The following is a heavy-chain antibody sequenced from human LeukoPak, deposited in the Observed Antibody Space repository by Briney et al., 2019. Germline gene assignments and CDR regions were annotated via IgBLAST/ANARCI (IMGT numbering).Heavy chain of an antibody. CDR1: GGSISSYY. CDR2: IYTSGST. J-gene: IGHJ5*02. V-gene: IGHV4-4*07. Sequence: SETLSLTCTVSGGSISSYYWSWIRQPAGKGLEWIGRIYTSGSTNYNPSLKSRVTMSVDTSKNQFSLKLSSVTAADTAVYYCASTRTVWGVSQGEFDPWGQGTLVTVSS. CDR3: ASTRTVWGVSQGEFDP. D-gene: IGHD3-16*01.